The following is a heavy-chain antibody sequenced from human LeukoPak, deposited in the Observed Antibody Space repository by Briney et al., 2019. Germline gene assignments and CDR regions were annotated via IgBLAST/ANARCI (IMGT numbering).Heavy chain of an antibody. CDR1: GGSISSYY. D-gene: IGHD6-13*01. CDR3: ARTIAAAGTNWFDP. V-gene: IGHV4-4*07. J-gene: IGHJ5*02. Sequence: SETLSLTCTVSGGSISSYYWSWIRQPAGKGLEWIGRTYTSGSTNYNPSLKSRVTMSVDTSKNQFSLKLSSVTAADTAVYYCARTIAAAGTNWFDPWGQGTLVTVSS. CDR2: TYTSGST.